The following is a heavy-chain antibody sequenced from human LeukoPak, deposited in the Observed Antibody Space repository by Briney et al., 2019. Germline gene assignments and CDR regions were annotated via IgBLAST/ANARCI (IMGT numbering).Heavy chain of an antibody. J-gene: IGHJ3*02. CDR3: ARPRYTNSQDAFDI. V-gene: IGHV1-46*01. CDR2: IDPSSGGS. CDR1: VYTFTTYF. Sequence: ASVKVSCKASVYTFTTYFLHWVRQAPGQGLEWMGIIDPSSGGSTSAQKFQVRVTMTRDMSTSTVYMELSSLTSEDTAVYYCARPRYTNSQDAFDIWGQGTMVTVSS. D-gene: IGHD3-9*01.